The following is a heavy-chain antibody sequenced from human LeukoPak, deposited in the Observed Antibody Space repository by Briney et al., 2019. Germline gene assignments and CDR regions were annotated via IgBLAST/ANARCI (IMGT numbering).Heavy chain of an antibody. Sequence: GGSLRLSCAASGFTFSSYSMNWVRQAPGKGLKWVSSISSSSSYIYYADSVKGRFTISRDNAKNSLYLQMNSLRAEDTAVYYCAREGIAAAGTGGDYWGQGTLVTVSS. J-gene: IGHJ4*02. CDR2: ISSSSSYI. CDR1: GFTFSSYS. V-gene: IGHV3-21*01. D-gene: IGHD6-13*01. CDR3: AREGIAAAGTGGDY.